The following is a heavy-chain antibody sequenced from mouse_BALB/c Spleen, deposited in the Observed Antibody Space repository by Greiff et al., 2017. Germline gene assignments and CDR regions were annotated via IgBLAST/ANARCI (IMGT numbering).Heavy chain of an antibody. D-gene: IGHD2-4*01. CDR3: ARDYYDRAMDY. CDR2: IDPETGGT. V-gene: IGHV1-15*01. CDR1: GYTFTDYE. Sequence: VQLQQSGAELVRPGASVTLSCKASGYTFTDYEMHWVKQTPVHGLEWIGAIDPETGGTAYNQKFKGKATLTADTSSNTAYLQLSSLTSEDTAVYYCARDYYDRAMDYWGQGTSVTVSS. J-gene: IGHJ4*01.